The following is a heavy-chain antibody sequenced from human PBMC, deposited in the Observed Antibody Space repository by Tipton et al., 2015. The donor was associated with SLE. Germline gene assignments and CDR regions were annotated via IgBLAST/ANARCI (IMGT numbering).Heavy chain of an antibody. CDR2: INPHRGDT. J-gene: IGHJ4*02. CDR1: GYTFTGYY. CDR3: ARGWPGY. D-gene: IGHD2-15*01. Sequence: QSGAEVKKPGASVKVSCKASGYTFTGYYLHWVRQAPGQGFEWMGWINPHRGDTDYAQRCQGRVTMTTDTFINTAYMELSRLRPDDTAVYYCARGWPGYWGQGTLVIVSS. V-gene: IGHV1-2*02.